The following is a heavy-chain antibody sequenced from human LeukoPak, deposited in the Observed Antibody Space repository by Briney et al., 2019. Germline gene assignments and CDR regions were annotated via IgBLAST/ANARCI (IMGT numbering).Heavy chain of an antibody. Sequence: GGSLRPSCAASGFSFSTYGMHWVRQAPGKGLEWVAVISYDGSDKYYGDSVKGRFTISRDNSKNTLYLQMNSLRDEDTAVYYCARDPGLYYWGQGTLVTVSS. CDR1: GFSFSTYG. V-gene: IGHV3-30*03. CDR2: ISYDGSDK. CDR3: ARDPGLYY. J-gene: IGHJ4*02.